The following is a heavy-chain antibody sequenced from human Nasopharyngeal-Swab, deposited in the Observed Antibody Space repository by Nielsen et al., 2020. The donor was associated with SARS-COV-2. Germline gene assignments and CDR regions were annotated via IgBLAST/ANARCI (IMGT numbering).Heavy chain of an antibody. Sequence: WIRQPPRKGLEWIGYIYYSGSTYYNPSLKSRVTISVDTSKNQFSLKLSSVTAADTAVYYCARARRNFVVVSAFDYWGQGTLVTVSS. J-gene: IGHJ4*02. V-gene: IGHV4-31*02. D-gene: IGHD2-21*02. CDR3: ARARRNFVVVSAFDY. CDR2: IYYSGST.